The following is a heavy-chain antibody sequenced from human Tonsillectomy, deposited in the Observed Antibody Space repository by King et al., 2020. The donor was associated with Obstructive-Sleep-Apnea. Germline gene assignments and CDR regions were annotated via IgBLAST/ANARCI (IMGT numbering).Heavy chain of an antibody. Sequence: VQLVESGGGLVQPGGSLRLSCAASGFTFITYDMHWVRQATGKGLEGVSGIGTSGATYYPGSVKGRFTISRENAKNSLYLQMNSLRAGDTAVYYCARVLGYGSGTGMDVWGQGTTVTVSS. CDR3: ARVLGYGSGTGMDV. CDR2: IGTSGAT. J-gene: IGHJ6*02. D-gene: IGHD3-10*01. CDR1: GFTFITYD. V-gene: IGHV3-13*01.